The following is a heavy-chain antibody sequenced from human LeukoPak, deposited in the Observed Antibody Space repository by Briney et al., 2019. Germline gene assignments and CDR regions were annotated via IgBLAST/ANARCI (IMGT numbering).Heavy chain of an antibody. CDR1: GGTFSSYA. J-gene: IGHJ4*02. V-gene: IGHV1-69*05. CDR2: IIPIFGTA. CDR3: ARDHYYDSSLSSDY. D-gene: IGHD3-22*01. Sequence: SVKVSCKASGGTFSSYAISWVRQAPGQGLEWMGGIIPIFGTANYAQKFQGRVTITTDESTSTAYMELSRLRSDDTAVYYCARDHYYDSSLSSDYWGQGTLVTVSS.